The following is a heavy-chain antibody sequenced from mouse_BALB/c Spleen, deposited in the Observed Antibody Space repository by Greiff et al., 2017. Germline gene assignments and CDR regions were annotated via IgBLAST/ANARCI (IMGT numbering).Heavy chain of an antibody. CDR3: ARGGSSGYAMDY. CDR2: IYPGNVNT. D-gene: IGHD1-1*01. Sequence: QVQLQQSGPELVKPGASVRISCKASGYTFTSYYIHWVKQRPGQGLEWIGWIYPGNVNTKYNEKFKGKATLTADKSSSTAYMQLSSLTSEDSAVYFCARGGSSGYAMDYWGQGTSVTVSS. J-gene: IGHJ4*01. CDR1: GYTFTSYY. V-gene: IGHV1S56*01.